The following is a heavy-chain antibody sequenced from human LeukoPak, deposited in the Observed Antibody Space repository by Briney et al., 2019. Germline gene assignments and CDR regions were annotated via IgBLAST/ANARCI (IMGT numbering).Heavy chain of an antibody. CDR2: IWYDGSSE. Sequence: GGSLRLSCAASGFTFSSYGMHWVRQGPGKGLEWVAVIWYDGSSEYYADSVKGRFTISRDNSKNTLYLQMNSLRAEDTAVYYCAKRGCDTNGCPYYFDYWGQGTLVTVSS. CDR3: AKRGCDTNGCPYYFDY. J-gene: IGHJ4*02. V-gene: IGHV3-33*06. CDR1: GFTFSSYG. D-gene: IGHD2-8*01.